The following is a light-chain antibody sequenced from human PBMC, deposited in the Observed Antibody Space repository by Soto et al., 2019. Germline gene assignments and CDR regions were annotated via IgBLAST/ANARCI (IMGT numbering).Light chain of an antibody. CDR1: SSDVGGYKY. CDR2: EVS. V-gene: IGLV2-14*01. J-gene: IGLJ2*01. CDR3: TSYTRTRNLL. Sequence: QSVLTQPASVSGSPGQSITISCTGTSSDVGGYKYVSWYQQRPGKAPKLIIFEVSHRPSGVSDRFSASKSGNTASLTISGLQTEDEADYYCTSYTRTRNLLFGGGTKVTVL.